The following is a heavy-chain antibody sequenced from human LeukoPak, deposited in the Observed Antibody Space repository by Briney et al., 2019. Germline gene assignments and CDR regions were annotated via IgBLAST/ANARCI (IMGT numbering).Heavy chain of an antibody. CDR1: GFTFSSYS. D-gene: IGHD1-26*01. J-gene: IGHJ4*02. Sequence: GGSLRPSCAASGFTFSSYSMNWVRQAPGKGLEWVSSISSSSSYIYYADSVKGRFTISRDNSKNTLYLQMNSLRAEDTAVYYCAKGHYSGSHFDYWGQGTLVTVSS. CDR2: ISSSSSYI. CDR3: AKGHYSGSHFDY. V-gene: IGHV3-21*04.